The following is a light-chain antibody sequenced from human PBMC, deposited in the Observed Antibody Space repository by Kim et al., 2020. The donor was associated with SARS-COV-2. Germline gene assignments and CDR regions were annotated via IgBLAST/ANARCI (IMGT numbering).Light chain of an antibody. CDR2: AAS. J-gene: IGKJ4*01. V-gene: IGKV1-27*01. Sequence: ASVGDRVTIPCRASQGISNYLAWYQQKPGKVPKLLIYAASTLQSGVPSRFCGSGSGTDFTLTINSLQPEDVATYYCQKYNSAPLTFGGGTKVDIK. CDR1: QGISNY. CDR3: QKYNSAPLT.